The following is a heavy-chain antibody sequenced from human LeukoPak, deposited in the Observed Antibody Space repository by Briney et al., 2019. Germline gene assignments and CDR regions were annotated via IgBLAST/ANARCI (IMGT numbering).Heavy chain of an antibody. CDR2: VDLGGTT. V-gene: IGHV4-61*02. Sequence: SQTLSLTCNVSGYSISSGDYYWTWIRQPAGKGLEWIGRVDLGGTTSYNHSIISRVTVSVDPSKNQFSLSLTSVTAADTATYYCAREGAYCSGTDCFATTVDAWGPGALVTVSS. D-gene: IGHD2-2*01. CDR3: AREGAYCSGTDCFATTVDA. J-gene: IGHJ5*02. CDR1: GYSISSGDYY.